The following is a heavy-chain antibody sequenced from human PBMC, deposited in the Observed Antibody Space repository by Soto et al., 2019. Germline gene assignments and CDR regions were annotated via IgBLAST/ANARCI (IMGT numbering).Heavy chain of an antibody. CDR3: ESVRVIVVVVAGTGYFDY. V-gene: IGHV4-59*01. D-gene: IGHD2-15*01. CDR1: GGSISSYY. CDR2: IYYRGST. Sequence: SETLSLTCTVSGGSISSYYWSWIRQPPGKGLKWIGYIYYRGSTNYNPSLKSQVTISVDTSKNQFSLKMSSVTAADTAMYYSESVRVIVVVVAGTGYFDYWGQGTLVTVSS. J-gene: IGHJ4*02.